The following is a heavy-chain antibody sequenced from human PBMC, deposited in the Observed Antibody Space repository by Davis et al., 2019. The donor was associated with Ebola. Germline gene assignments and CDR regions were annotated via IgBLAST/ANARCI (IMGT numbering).Heavy chain of an antibody. CDR1: GFTFSSYA. CDR3: ARAAPRSGP. J-gene: IGHJ5*02. Sequence: GESLKISCAASGFTFSSYAMSWVRQAPGKGLEWVSAISGSGGSTYYADSVKGRFTISRDNAKNSLYLQMNSLRAEDTAVYYCARAAPRSGPWGQGTLVTVSS. CDR2: ISGSGGST. D-gene: IGHD3-3*01. V-gene: IGHV3-23*01.